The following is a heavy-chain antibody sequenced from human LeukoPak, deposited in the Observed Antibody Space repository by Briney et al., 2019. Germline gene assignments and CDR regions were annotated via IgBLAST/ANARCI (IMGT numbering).Heavy chain of an antibody. Sequence: GGSLRLSCEASGFTDSSNVMGWVRQAPGKGLEWVSVIHIGGTTYYADSVKGRFTISRDSFKNTLYLQMNSLRAEDTAVYYCARGRGSDWGQGTLVTVSS. CDR1: GFTDSSNV. CDR3: ARGRGSD. V-gene: IGHV3-53*01. CDR2: IHIGGTT. D-gene: IGHD2-15*01. J-gene: IGHJ4*02.